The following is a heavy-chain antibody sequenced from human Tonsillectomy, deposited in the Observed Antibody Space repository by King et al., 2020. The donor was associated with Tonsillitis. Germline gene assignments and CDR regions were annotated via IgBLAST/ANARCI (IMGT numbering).Heavy chain of an antibody. Sequence: VQLQESGPGLVKPSETLSLTCAVSGASISSYSWSWIRQPPGKGLEWIGYIYASGTANDNPSLRSRVTMSVDTSKNQFSLKLNSVTAADTAVYYCAKIIVGAPHGAYYFDYWGQGTLVTVSS. D-gene: IGHD1-26*01. CDR2: IYASGTA. CDR3: AKIIVGAPHGAYYFDY. CDR1: GASISSYS. V-gene: IGHV4-4*08. J-gene: IGHJ4*02.